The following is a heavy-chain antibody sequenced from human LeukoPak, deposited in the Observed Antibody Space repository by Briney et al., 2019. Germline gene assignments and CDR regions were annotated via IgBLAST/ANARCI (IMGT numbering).Heavy chain of an antibody. CDR2: IRPDGNEK. D-gene: IGHD3-10*01. Sequence: GGSLRLSCGASGFTFSNYWMSWVRQAPGEGLEWVANIRPDGNEKYYVDSVTGRFTMSRDNAKNSLDLQMNSLRAEDTAVYYCARVPTPLGSGLFDYWGQGTLVAVSS. J-gene: IGHJ4*02. V-gene: IGHV3-7*01. CDR1: GFTFSNYW. CDR3: ARVPTPLGSGLFDY.